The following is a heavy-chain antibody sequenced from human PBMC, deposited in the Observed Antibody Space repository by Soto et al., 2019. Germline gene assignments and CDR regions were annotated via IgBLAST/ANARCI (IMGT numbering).Heavy chain of an antibody. V-gene: IGHV4-59*01. CDR1: GDSISSNY. CDR2: FHYSANT. D-gene: IGHD3-16*01. J-gene: IGHJ5*02. CDR3: AKTKEGGFDP. Sequence: QVQLQESGPGLVKPSETLSLTCTVSGDSISSNYWSWIRQPPGKGLEWIGYFHYSANTNYNPSLKSRVIISVDTSKNQFFLKLTSVTATITAVYYCAKTKEGGFDPWGQGILVTVSS.